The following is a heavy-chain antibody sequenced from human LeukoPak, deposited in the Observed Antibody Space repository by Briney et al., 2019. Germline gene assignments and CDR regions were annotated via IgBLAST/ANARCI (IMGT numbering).Heavy chain of an antibody. CDR2: ISAYNGNT. V-gene: IGHV1-18*01. CDR1: GYTFTSYG. Sequence: ASVKVSCKASGYTFTSYGISWVRQAPGQGLEWMGWISAYNGNTNYAQKLQGRVTMTTDTSTSTAYMELRSLRSEDTAVYYCAITSVVPVIPNYYYYYYMDVWGKGTTVTISS. J-gene: IGHJ6*03. CDR3: AITSVVPVIPNYYYYYYMDV. D-gene: IGHD3-16*02.